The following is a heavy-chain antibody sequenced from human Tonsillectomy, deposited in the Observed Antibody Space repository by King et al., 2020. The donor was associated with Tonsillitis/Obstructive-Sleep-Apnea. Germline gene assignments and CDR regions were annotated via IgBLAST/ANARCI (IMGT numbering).Heavy chain of an antibody. Sequence: VQLQQWGAGLLKPSETLSLTCAVYGGSFSGYYWSWIRQPPGKGLEWIGEINHIGSTNYNPSLKSRVTISVDTSKNPFPLKLSSVTAADTAVYYCARGNPMVQGAPTYYYYYMDVWGKGTTVTVSS. CDR1: GGSFSGYY. CDR2: INHIGST. D-gene: IGHD3-10*01. J-gene: IGHJ6*03. CDR3: ARGNPMVQGAPTYYYYYMDV. V-gene: IGHV4-34*01.